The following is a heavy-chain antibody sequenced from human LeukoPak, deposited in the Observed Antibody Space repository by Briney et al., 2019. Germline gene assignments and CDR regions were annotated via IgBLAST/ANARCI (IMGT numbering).Heavy chain of an antibody. CDR1: GFTFSSYE. CDR3: ARDSVLWFGDSTSGAFDI. Sequence: GGSLRLSCAASGFTFSSYEMNWVRQAPGKGLEWVSYISSSGSTIYYADSVKGRFTISRDNAKNSLYLQMNSLRAEDTAVYYCARDSVLWFGDSTSGAFDIWGQGTMATVSS. J-gene: IGHJ3*02. D-gene: IGHD3-10*01. V-gene: IGHV3-48*03. CDR2: ISSSGSTI.